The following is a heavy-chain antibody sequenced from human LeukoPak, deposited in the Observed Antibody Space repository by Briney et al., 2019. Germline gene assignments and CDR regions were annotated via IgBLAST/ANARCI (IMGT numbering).Heavy chain of an antibody. CDR1: GGTFSSYA. CDR3: ARDRGVLSGYSSSWSSFNWFDP. V-gene: IGHV1-69*04. CDR2: IIPILCIA. D-gene: IGHD6-13*01. Sequence: ASVKVSRKASGGTFSSYAISWVRQAPGQGLEGMGRIIPILCIANYAPHLQGRVTITADKSTRTAYMELSSLRSEDTAVYSCARDRGVLSGYSSSWSSFNWFDPWGQGTLVTVSS. J-gene: IGHJ5*02.